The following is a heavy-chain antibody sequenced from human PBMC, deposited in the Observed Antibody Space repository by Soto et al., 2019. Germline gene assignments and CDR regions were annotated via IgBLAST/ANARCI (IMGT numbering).Heavy chain of an antibody. V-gene: IGHV4-31*03. J-gene: IGHJ4*02. CDR2: IYYSGST. CDR1: GGSINSGGYY. CDR3: ALRLGDPGRLYFDY. Sequence: PSETLSLTCTVSGGSINSGGYYCSWIRQHPGKGLEWIGYIYYSGSTYYNPSLKSRVSISVDTSKNQFSLKLSSVTAADTAVYYCALRLGDPGRLYFDYWGQGTLVTVSS. D-gene: IGHD3-16*01.